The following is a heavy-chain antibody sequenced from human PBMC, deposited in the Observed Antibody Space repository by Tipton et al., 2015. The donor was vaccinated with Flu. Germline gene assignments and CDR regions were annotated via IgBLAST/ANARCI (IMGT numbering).Heavy chain of an antibody. V-gene: IGHV4-59*08. D-gene: IGHD1-14*01. CDR2: IFYTGST. CDR1: GGSISSYY. J-gene: IGHJ3*01. Sequence: TLSLTCTVPGGSISSYYWSWIRQPPGKGLEWIGYIFYTGSTNYNPSLKSRVSISVDTSKSQFTLKLNSVTAADTAIYYCAGGGGQTGLNWGQGTMVTVSS. CDR3: AGGGGQTGLN.